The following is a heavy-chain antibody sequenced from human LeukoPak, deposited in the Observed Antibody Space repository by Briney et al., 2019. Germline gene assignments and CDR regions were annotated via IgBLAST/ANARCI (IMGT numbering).Heavy chain of an antibody. CDR1: GFTFSSYS. Sequence: GGSLRLSCAATGFTFSSYSMNWVRQAPGKGLEWVSSISSSSSYIYYADSVKGRFTISRDNAKNSLYLQMNSLRAEDTALYYCAKAMGYCSGGSCYGYYYYYMDVWGKGTTVTISS. D-gene: IGHD2-15*01. J-gene: IGHJ6*03. CDR3: AKAMGYCSGGSCYGYYYYYMDV. CDR2: ISSSSSYI. V-gene: IGHV3-21*04.